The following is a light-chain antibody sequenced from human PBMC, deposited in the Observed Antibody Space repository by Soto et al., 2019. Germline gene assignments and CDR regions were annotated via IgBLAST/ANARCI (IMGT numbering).Light chain of an antibody. CDR2: DAF. Sequence: ETVLTQSPATLSKSPGESATLSCRASQSIGTSLAWYQHRPGQPPRLLIYDAFNRATGIPARFSGDGSGTDFTLTISSLEPEDFVVYYCQQRASWPPFTFGGGTKVEIK. V-gene: IGKV3-11*01. J-gene: IGKJ4*01. CDR1: QSIGTS. CDR3: QQRASWPPFT.